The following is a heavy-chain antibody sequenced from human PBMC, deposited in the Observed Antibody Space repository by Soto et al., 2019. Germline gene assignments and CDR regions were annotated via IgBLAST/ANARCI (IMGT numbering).Heavy chain of an antibody. CDR2: ISGSGGST. J-gene: IGHJ4*02. D-gene: IGHD1-26*01. Sequence: PGGSLRLSCAASGFTFSSYAMSWVRQAPGKGLEWVSAISGSGGSTYYADSVKGRFTISRDNSKNTLYLQINGLRAEDTAVYYCARQHSGSYYFDYWGQGTPVTVSS. CDR1: GFTFSSYA. CDR3: ARQHSGSYYFDY. V-gene: IGHV3-23*01.